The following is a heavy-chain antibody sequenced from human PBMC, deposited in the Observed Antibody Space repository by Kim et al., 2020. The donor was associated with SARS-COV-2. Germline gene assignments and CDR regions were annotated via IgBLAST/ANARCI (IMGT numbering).Heavy chain of an antibody. CDR1: GYSLTDFS. CDR2: LEPEDGDI. Sequence: ASVKVSCKVSGYSLTDFSMHWVRQAPGQGLEWLGGLEPEDGDIRYAQKFQGRVTMTDDTSTDTAYLELSGLTSEDTAVYYCAGLRGRPFDGYFVYWGEG. CDR3: AGLRGRPFDGYFVY. D-gene: IGHD6-6*01. V-gene: IGHV1-24*01. J-gene: IGHJ4*02.